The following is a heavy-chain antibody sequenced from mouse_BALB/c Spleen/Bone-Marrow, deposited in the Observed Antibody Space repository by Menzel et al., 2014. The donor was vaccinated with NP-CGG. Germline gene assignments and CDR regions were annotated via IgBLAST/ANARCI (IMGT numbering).Heavy chain of an antibody. D-gene: IGHD6-1*01. CDR2: IDPSNSET. CDR1: DYTSTSYW. V-gene: IGHV1-74*01. Sequence: VQLQQSVPELVRPGASVKMSCKASDYTSTSYWMHWVKQRPGQGLEWIGMIDPSNSETRLNQKFKDKATLNVDKSSNTAYMHLSSLTSEDSAVYYCARTFQPRRAMDYWGQGSSVTVSS. J-gene: IGHJ4*01. CDR3: ARTFQPRRAMDY.